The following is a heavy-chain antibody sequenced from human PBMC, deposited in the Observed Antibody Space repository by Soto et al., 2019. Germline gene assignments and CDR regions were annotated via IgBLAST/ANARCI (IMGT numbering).Heavy chain of an antibody. D-gene: IGHD2-2*01. CDR3: ARLHGYCISTSCYGYYAMDV. CDR2: IYYSGST. CDR1: GDSISRYD. V-gene: IGHV4-59*01. Sequence: SETPALTCTVPGDSISRYDWSWIRQPPGKGLDWIGYIYYSGSTNYNPSLKSRVTISVDTSKNQFSLKLSSVTAADTAVYYCARLHGYCISTSCYGYYAMDVWGQGTTVTVSS. J-gene: IGHJ6*02.